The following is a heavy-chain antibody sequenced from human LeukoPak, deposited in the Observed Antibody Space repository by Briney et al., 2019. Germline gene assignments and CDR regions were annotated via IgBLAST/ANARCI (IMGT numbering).Heavy chain of an antibody. Sequence: GGSLRLSCAASGFTFSSYAMSWVRQAPGKGLEWVSAISGSGTNTYYADSVKGRFAISRDNSKNTLYLQINSLRAEDTAVYYCAKDPFRARISAPDYWGQGTLVTVSS. J-gene: IGHJ4*02. V-gene: IGHV3-23*01. D-gene: IGHD6-6*01. CDR3: AKDPFRARISAPDY. CDR1: GFTFSSYA. CDR2: ISGSGTNT.